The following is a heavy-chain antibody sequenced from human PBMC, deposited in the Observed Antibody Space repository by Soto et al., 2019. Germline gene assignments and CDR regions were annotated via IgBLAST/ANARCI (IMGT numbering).Heavy chain of an antibody. D-gene: IGHD2-2*01. CDR3: ARHEGVPAADGLDV. V-gene: IGHV5-10-1*01. CDR1: GYRFTSYW. Sequence: EVQLVQSGAEGKRPGESLRISCKGSGYRFTSYWITWVRQLPVKGLEWMGRIDPSDSYTTYSPSFQGHITISADKSISTAYLQWSSLKASDTAVYYCARHEGVPAADGLDVWGQGTTVTVSS. CDR2: IDPSDSYT. J-gene: IGHJ6*02.